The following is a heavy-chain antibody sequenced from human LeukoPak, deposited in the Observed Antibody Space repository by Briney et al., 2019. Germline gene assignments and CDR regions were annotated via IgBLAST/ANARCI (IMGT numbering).Heavy chain of an antibody. D-gene: IGHD4-11*01. CDR1: GYTFTGYY. Sequence: ASVKVSCKASGYTFTGYYMHWVRQAPGQGLGWMGWINPNSGGTNYAQKFQGRVTMTRDTSISTAYMELSSLRSEDTAVYYCARDRPTVTTHLLSDAFDIWGQGAMVTVSS. CDR2: INPNSGGT. V-gene: IGHV1-2*02. CDR3: ARDRPTVTTHLLSDAFDI. J-gene: IGHJ3*02.